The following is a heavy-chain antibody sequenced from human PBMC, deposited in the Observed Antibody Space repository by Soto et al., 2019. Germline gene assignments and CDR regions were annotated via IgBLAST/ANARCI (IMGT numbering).Heavy chain of an antibody. CDR1: GGSISSYY. Sequence: TSETLSLTCTVSGGSISSYYWSWIRQPPGKGLEWIGNIYYSGSTNYNPSLKSRVTISVDTSKNQFSLKLSSVTAADTAVYYCARHYCSGGSCRSYFDYWGQGTLVTVSS. CDR3: ARHYCSGGSCRSYFDY. D-gene: IGHD2-15*01. V-gene: IGHV4-59*08. J-gene: IGHJ4*02. CDR2: IYYSGST.